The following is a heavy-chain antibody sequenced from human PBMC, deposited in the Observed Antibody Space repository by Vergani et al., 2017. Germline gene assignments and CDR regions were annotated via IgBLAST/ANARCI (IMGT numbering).Heavy chain of an antibody. CDR3: ARDPSNSVGRNIYGDS. Sequence: QVQLVQSGGEVKKPGASVKVSCKGYRYTFTKYAITWVRQAPGQGLEWMGWISTYDGDTNYAQNFQGRVTMTKDTSTTTAYMELRSLRSDDTAVYFCARDPSNSVGRNIYGDSWGQGTLVTVSS. J-gene: IGHJ4*02. CDR2: ISTYDGDT. D-gene: IGHD5-18*01. CDR1: RYTFTKYA. V-gene: IGHV1-18*01.